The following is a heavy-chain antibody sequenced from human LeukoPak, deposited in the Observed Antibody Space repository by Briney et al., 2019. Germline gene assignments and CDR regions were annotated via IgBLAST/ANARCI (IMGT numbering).Heavy chain of an antibody. J-gene: IGHJ3*02. Sequence: PSETLSLTCAVYGGSFSGYYWSWIRQPPGKGLEWIGVINHSGSTNYNPSLKSRVTISVDTSKNQFSLKLSSVTAADTAVYYCARVAGGANDAFDIWGQGTMVTVSS. CDR1: GGSFSGYY. D-gene: IGHD4-17*01. CDR3: ARVAGGANDAFDI. CDR2: INHSGST. V-gene: IGHV4-34*01.